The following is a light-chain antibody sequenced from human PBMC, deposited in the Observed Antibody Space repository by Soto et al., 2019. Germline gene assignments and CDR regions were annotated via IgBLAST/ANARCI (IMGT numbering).Light chain of an antibody. V-gene: IGLV2-8*01. CDR3: SSDAGSSIV. CDR2: EVN. Sequence: QSVLTQPPSASGSPGQSVSISCTGTSSDVGGYNDVSWYHQHPSKATKLMIYEVNQRPSGLPDRFSGSTSCNTSPLTVCGLHAEDEADYCCSSDAGSSIVFGTGTKLTVL. CDR1: SSDVGGYND. J-gene: IGLJ1*01.